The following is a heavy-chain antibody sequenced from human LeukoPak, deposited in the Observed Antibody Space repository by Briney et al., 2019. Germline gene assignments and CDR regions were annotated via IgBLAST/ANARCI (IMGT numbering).Heavy chain of an antibody. CDR3: ARAPGGWSMDV. D-gene: IGHD2-15*01. V-gene: IGHV4-59*01. CDR2: IYYSGSA. CDR1: VGXIGSYY. Sequence: SGTLSLTCTVSVGXIGSYYCSWIRQPPGRGLEWIGYIYYSGSANYNPSLKSRVTISVDTCKNQFSLKLSSVTAADTAVYYCARAPGGWSMDVWGQGTTVTVSS. J-gene: IGHJ6*02.